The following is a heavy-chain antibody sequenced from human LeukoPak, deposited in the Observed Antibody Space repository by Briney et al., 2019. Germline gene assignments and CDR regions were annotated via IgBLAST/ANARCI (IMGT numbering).Heavy chain of an antibody. CDR3: ARYASGSYRIAAFDI. CDR1: GGSISSSSYY. D-gene: IGHD1-26*01. J-gene: IGHJ3*02. V-gene: IGHV4-39*01. CDR2: IYYSGST. Sequence: SETLSPTCTVSGGSISSSSYYWGWIRQPPGKGLEWIGSIYYSGSTYYNPSLKSRVTISVDTSKNQFSLKLGSVTAADTAVYYCARYASGSYRIAAFDIWGQGTMVTVSS.